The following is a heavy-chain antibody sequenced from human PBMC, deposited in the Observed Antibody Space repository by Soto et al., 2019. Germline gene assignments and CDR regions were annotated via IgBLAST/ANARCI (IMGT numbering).Heavy chain of an antibody. J-gene: IGHJ4*02. CDR2: IKEDGSEK. Sequence: GGALRLSCAASGVILSDVWMSWVRQAPGKGLEWVANIKEDGSEKYYVDSVKGRFTISRNNAQNSLYLQMNSLRSDDPAVYYCARSLRYFDCPYYCGQGTLVTVSS. D-gene: IGHD3-9*01. CDR1: GVILSDVW. CDR3: ARSLRYFDCPYY. V-gene: IGHV3-7*05.